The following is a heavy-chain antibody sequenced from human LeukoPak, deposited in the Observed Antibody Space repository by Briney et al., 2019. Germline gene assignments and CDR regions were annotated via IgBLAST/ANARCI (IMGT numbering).Heavy chain of an antibody. V-gene: IGHV3-64D*06. D-gene: IGHD1-1*01. J-gene: IGHJ4*02. CDR2: ISSNGGSR. CDR1: GFTFSSYA. Sequence: PGGSLRLSCSASGFTFSSYAMHWVRQAPGKGLEYVSAISSNGGSRYYADSMKGRFTISRDNSKNTLYLQMSSLRAEDTAVYYCVVQGWVFRAPTQYYFDYWGQGTLVTVSS. CDR3: VVQGWVFRAPTQYYFDY.